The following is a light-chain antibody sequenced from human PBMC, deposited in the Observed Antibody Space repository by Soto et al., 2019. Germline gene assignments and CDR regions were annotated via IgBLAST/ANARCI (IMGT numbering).Light chain of an antibody. J-gene: IGLJ2*01. CDR1: SSDVGGYNY. Sequence: QSVLAQPRSVSGSPGQSVTISCTGTSSDVGGYNYVSWYLQHPGKAPKLMIYDVSKRPSGVPDRFSGSKSGNTASLTISGLRADDEADYYCSSYAGSYSLVVFGGGTKLTVL. CDR3: SSYAGSYSLVV. V-gene: IGLV2-11*01. CDR2: DVS.